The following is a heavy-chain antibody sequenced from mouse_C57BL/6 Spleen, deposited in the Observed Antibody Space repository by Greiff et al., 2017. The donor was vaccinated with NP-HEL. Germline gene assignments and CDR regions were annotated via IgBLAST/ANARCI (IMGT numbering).Heavy chain of an antibody. D-gene: IGHD2-4*01. J-gene: IGHJ2*01. CDR1: GYSITSGYY. V-gene: IGHV3-6*01. CDR3: ASGDYDGGPDY. CDR2: ISYDGSN. Sequence: EVQLQESGPGLVKPSQSLSLTCSVTGYSITSGYYWNWIRQFPGNKLEWMGYISYDGSNNYNPSLKIRISITRDASKNQFFLKLNSVTTEDTATYYCASGDYDGGPDYWGQGTTLTVSS.